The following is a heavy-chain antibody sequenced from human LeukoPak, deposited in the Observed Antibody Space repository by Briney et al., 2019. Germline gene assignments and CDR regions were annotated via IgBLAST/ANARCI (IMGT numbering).Heavy chain of an antibody. CDR2: ISDSGGRT. J-gene: IGHJ4*02. CDR3: AKRGVVIRVILVGFHKEAYYFDS. V-gene: IGHV3-23*01. Sequence: GGSLRLTCAVSGITLSNYGMSWVRQAPGKGLEWVAGISDSGGRTNYADSVKGRFTISRDNPKNTLYLQMNSLRVEDTAVYFCAKRGVVIRVILVGFHKEAYYFDSWGQGALVTVSS. D-gene: IGHD3-22*01. CDR1: GITLSNYG.